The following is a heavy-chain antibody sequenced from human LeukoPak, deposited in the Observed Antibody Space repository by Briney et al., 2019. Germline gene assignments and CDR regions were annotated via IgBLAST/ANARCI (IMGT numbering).Heavy chain of an antibody. Sequence: GGSLRLSCAASGFTFSSYWMSWVRQAPGKGLEWVSSISGSSSYIYYADSVKGRFTISRDNAKNSLYVQMNSLRAEDTAVYFCARGRVSSSTWYSTYYYYFYMDVWGKGTTVTVSS. J-gene: IGHJ6*03. CDR1: GFTFSSYW. CDR3: ARGRVSSSTWYSTYYYYFYMDV. CDR2: ISGSSSYI. V-gene: IGHV3-21*04. D-gene: IGHD1-1*01.